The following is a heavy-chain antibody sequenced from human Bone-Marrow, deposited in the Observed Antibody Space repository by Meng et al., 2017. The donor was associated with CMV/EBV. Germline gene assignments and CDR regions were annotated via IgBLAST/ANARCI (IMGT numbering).Heavy chain of an antibody. CDR2: ISAHNGNI. CDR1: GYTFTTYG. J-gene: IGHJ4*02. V-gene: IGHV1-18*01. CDR3: ARDRDGYNGQDF. D-gene: IGHD5-24*01. Sequence: ASVKVSCKASGYTFTTYGISWVRQAPGQGLEWMGWISAHNGNINYAQKFQGRVTMTIDTPTSTAYMELRSLRSDDTAVYFCARDRDGYNGQDFWGRGTLVTVSS.